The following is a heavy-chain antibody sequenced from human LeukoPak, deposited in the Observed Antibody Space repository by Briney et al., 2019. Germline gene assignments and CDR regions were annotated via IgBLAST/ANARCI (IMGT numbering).Heavy chain of an antibody. CDR2: IIPIFGTA. J-gene: IGHJ5*02. D-gene: IGHD2-2*03. CDR1: GGTFSSYA. V-gene: IGHV1-69*05. CDR3: ARANGYCSSTSCLELYFDP. Sequence: GASVKVSCKASGGTFSSYAISWVRQAPGQGLEWMGGIIPIFGTANYAQKFQGRVTITTDGSTSTAYMELSSLRSEDTAVYYCARANGYCSSTSCLELYFDPWGQGTLVTVSS.